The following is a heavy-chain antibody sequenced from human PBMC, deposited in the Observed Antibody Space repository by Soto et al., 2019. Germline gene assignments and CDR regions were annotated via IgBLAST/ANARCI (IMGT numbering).Heavy chain of an antibody. CDR3: AKDPSSYYLFYGFDV. V-gene: IGHV4-4*07. J-gene: IGHJ6*02. D-gene: IGHD3-16*02. CDR2: IHSSGRT. CDR1: GGSISSDY. Sequence: SETLSLTCTVSGGSISSDYLNWISHPAGKGLEWIGRIHSSGRTSYNPSLKSRVTMSLDKSNNQFSLKLSSVTAADTAVYYCAKDPSSYYLFYGFDVWGHGTTVTVSS.